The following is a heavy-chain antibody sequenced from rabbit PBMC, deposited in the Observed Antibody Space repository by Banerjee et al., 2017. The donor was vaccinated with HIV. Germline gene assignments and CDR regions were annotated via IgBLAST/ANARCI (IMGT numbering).Heavy chain of an antibody. D-gene: IGHD8-1*01. V-gene: IGHV1S45*01. J-gene: IGHJ3*01. Sequence: QQQLEESGGDLVKPGASLTLTCTASGIDFSSIYWICWVRQAPGKGLEWIACIDAGSSGSTYYASWAKGRFTISKTSSTTVTLQMTSLTAADTATYFCARGDSDDGTYYRLWGQGTLVTVS. CDR2: IDAGSSGST. CDR1: GIDFSSIYW. CDR3: ARGDSDDGTYYRL.